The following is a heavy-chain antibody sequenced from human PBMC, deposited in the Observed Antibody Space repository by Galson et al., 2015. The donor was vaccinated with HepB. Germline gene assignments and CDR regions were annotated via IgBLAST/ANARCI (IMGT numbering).Heavy chain of an antibody. CDR3: ATDIVVVPAAMLIFDY. CDR2: ISSSSSYI. D-gene: IGHD2-2*01. CDR1: GFTFSSYS. J-gene: IGHJ4*02. V-gene: IGHV3-21*01. Sequence: SLRLSCAASGFTFSSYSMNWVRQAPGKGLEWVSSISSSSSYIYYADSVKGRFTISRDNAKNSLYLQMNSLRAEDTAVYYCATDIVVVPAAMLIFDYWGQGTLVTVSS.